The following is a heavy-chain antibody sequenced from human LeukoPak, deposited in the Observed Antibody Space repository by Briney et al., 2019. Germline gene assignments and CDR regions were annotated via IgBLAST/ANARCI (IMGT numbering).Heavy chain of an antibody. V-gene: IGHV4-4*07. CDR1: GVSISSYY. Sequence: PSETLSLTCTVSGVSISSYYWSWVRQPAGKGLEWIGRIYASGNTNYNPSLKGRVTMTVDTSKSQFSLNLSSVTAADTAVYYCARGRGSSWYYFDSWGQGTLVTVSS. D-gene: IGHD6-13*01. CDR3: ARGRGSSWYYFDS. CDR2: IYASGNT. J-gene: IGHJ4*02.